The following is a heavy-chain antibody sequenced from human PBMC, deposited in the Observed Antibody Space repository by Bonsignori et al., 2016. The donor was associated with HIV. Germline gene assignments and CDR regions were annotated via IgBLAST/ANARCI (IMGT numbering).Heavy chain of an antibody. V-gene: IGHV5-51*01. Sequence: VRQMPGKGLEWMGIIHLGILETRYRPPFQGQVTISADKSISTAYLQWSSLKASDTAMYYCARPFSKGSSSWGFDYWGQGTLVTVSS. J-gene: IGHJ4*02. CDR2: IHLGILET. CDR3: ARPFSKGSSSWGFDY. D-gene: IGHD6-13*01.